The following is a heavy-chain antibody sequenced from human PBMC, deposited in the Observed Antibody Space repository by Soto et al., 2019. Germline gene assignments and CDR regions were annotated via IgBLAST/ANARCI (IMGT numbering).Heavy chain of an antibody. D-gene: IGHD6-13*01. CDR2: ISNSGSTM. CDR3: ARGAQTGYSSSWGLDS. CDR1: GFTFSSHE. Sequence: EVQLVESGGGLAQPGGSLRLSCAASGFTFSSHEMNWVRQAPGKGLEWISDISNSGSTMYYADSVKGRFTISGDNAKNLLYLQMNSLRAEDTAVYYCARGAQTGYSSSWGLDSWGQGTLVTVSS. V-gene: IGHV3-48*03. J-gene: IGHJ4*02.